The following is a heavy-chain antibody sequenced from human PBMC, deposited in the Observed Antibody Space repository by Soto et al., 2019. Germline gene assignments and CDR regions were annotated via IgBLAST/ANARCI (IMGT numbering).Heavy chain of an antibody. Sequence: PSGTLSLTRPFSGGSISSGDYYWSLIRQPPGKGLEWIGYIYYSGSTYYNPSLKSRVTISVDTSKNQFSLKLSSVTAADTAVYYCARRIGYSYGRDWFDPWGQGTLVTV. CDR2: IYYSGST. CDR1: GGSISSGDYY. CDR3: ARRIGYSYGRDWFDP. D-gene: IGHD5-18*01. V-gene: IGHV4-30-4*01. J-gene: IGHJ5*02.